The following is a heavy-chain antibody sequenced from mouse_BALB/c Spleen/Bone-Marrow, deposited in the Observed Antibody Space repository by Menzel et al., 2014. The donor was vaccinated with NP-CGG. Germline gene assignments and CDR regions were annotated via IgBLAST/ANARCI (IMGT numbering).Heavy chain of an antibody. CDR3: ALPNTASNFNF. CDR2: IASNGNR. Sequence: DSGGRLVTPGTPLTLTCTVSGFSLSSYAMSWVRQAPGKGLQWIGGIASNGNRWYASWAKGRFTISKTSTTVDLKMTSLAAEDTATYFCALPNTASNFNFWGQGTLVTVS. D-gene: IGHD2-5*01. J-gene: IGHJ3*01. V-gene: IGHV5-6-5*01. CDR1: GFSLSSYA.